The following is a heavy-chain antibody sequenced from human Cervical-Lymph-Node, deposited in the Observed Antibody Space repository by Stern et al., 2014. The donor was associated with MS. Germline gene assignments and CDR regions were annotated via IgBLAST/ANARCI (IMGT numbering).Heavy chain of an antibody. CDR3: ARPARGDGGLDFDY. V-gene: IGHV5-51*01. J-gene: IGHJ4*02. CDR2: IYPGDSDT. D-gene: IGHD3-10*01. Sequence: EVQLVQSGAEVKKPGESLKISCKGSGYSFTSYWIGWVRQMPGKGLAWVGLIYPGDSDTRHSQPFQGQVPISADKSISTAYLQWSSLKASDTAMYYCARPARGDGGLDFDYWGQGTLVTVSS. CDR1: GYSFTSYW.